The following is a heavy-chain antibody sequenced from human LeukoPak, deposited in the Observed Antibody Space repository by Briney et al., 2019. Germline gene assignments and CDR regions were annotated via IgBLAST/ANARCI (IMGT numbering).Heavy chain of an antibody. V-gene: IGHV4-4*07. Sequence: SETLSLTCIVSSSSFNFYYWSWIRQPAGKGPEWIGRIHASGSTSYNPSLKSRLTMSIDTATTQFSLKLTSVTAADTAVYYCAGVQSVFVADQWVEGFLDYWGRGALVTVSS. J-gene: IGHJ4*02. D-gene: IGHD1-26*01. CDR2: IHASGST. CDR1: SSSFNFYY. CDR3: AGVQSVFVADQWVEGFLDY.